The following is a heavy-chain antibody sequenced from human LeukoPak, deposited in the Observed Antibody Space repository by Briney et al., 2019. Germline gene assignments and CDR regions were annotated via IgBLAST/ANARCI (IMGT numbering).Heavy chain of an antibody. CDR2: ISRSGTTI. CDR1: EFTLSDYY. D-gene: IGHD3-22*01. V-gene: IGHV3-11*01. Sequence: GGSLRLSCAASEFTLSDYYMSWIRQAPGKGLEWVSYISRSGTTIYYADSVKGRFTISRDNAKNSLYLQMNSLRADDTAVYFCARGKYETSGCFDYWGQGALVTVSS. J-gene: IGHJ4*02. CDR3: ARGKYETSGCFDY.